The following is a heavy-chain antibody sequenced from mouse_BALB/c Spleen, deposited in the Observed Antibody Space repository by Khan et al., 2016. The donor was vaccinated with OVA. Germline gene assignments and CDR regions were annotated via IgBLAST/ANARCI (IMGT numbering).Heavy chain of an antibody. D-gene: IGHD1-2*01. J-gene: IGHJ3*01. CDR3: TRGGYGSFAY. Sequence: VQLKESGTVLARPGASVKMSCKASGYSFTSFWMHWVKQRPGQGLEWIGGIFPGNSDTSYNQKFKGKATLTAVTSASTAYMELSSLTNEDSAVYYCTRGGYGSFAYWGQGTLVTVSA. CDR2: IFPGNSDT. CDR1: GYSFTSFW. V-gene: IGHV1-5*01.